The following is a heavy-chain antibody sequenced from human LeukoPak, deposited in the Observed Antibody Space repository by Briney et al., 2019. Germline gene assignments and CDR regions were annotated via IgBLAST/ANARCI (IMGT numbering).Heavy chain of an antibody. Sequence: GASVKVSCKVSGYTLTELSMHWVRQAPGKGLEWMGGFDPEGGETIYAQKFQGRVTMTEDTSTDTAYMELSSLRSEDTAVYYCATERATMVRGVITRSGSMDVWGKGTTVTVSS. CDR2: FDPEGGET. CDR3: ATERATMVRGVITRSGSMDV. J-gene: IGHJ6*04. D-gene: IGHD3-10*01. V-gene: IGHV1-24*01. CDR1: GYTLTELS.